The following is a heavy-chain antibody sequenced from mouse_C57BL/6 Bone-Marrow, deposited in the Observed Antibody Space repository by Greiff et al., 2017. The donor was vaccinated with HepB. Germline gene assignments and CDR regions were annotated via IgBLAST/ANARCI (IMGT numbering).Heavy chain of an antibody. V-gene: IGHV1-55*01. CDR1: GYTFTSYW. CDR2: ISPGSGST. J-gene: IGHJ2*01. CDR3: GITTVVGPYFDY. Sequence: QVQLQQPGAELVKPGASVKMSCTASGYTFTSYWITWVQQRPGQGLAWIGDISPGSGSTTYNEKFKSKATLTVDTSSSTAYMQLSSLTSEDSAVYYGGITTVVGPYFDYWGQGTTRTVAS. D-gene: IGHD1-1*01.